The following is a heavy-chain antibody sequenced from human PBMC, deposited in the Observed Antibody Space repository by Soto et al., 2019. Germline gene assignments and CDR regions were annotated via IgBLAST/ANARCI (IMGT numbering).Heavy chain of an antibody. CDR2: FKPGGGNT. J-gene: IGHJ6*02. CDR1: GYTFTSYY. Sequence: ASVKVSCKASGYTFTSYYMHWVRQAPGQGLEWMGIFKPGGGNTYYAQKFQGRVTMTSDTSTSTVYIELGGLTSDDTAVYYCARDRGLVPRTSYGLDVWGQGTTVTVSS. D-gene: IGHD2-8*02. CDR3: ARDRGLVPRTSYGLDV. V-gene: IGHV1-46*01.